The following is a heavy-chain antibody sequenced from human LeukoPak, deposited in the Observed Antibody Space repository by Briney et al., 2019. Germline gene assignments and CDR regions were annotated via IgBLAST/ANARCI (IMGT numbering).Heavy chain of an antibody. Sequence: GGSLRLSCAASGFTFSSYWMSWVRQAPGKGLEWVANIKQDGSEKYYVDSVKGRFTISRDNAKNSLYLQMNSLRTEDTAVYYCARDQRYCSSSSCPWEPFDYWGQGTLVTVSS. D-gene: IGHD2-2*01. V-gene: IGHV3-7*05. CDR3: ARDQRYCSSSSCPWEPFDY. CDR1: GFTFSSYW. J-gene: IGHJ4*02. CDR2: IKQDGSEK.